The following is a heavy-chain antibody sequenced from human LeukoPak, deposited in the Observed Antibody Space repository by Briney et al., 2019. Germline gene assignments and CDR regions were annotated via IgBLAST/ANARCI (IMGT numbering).Heavy chain of an antibody. D-gene: IGHD3-10*01. Sequence: PSETLSLTCTVSGGSISSGGYYWRWIRQHPGKGLEWIGYIYYSGSTYYNPSLKSRVTISVDTSKNQLSLKLSSVTAADTAVYYCASTSRGSGSFRYFDYWGQGTLVTVSS. CDR2: IYYSGST. CDR3: ASTSRGSGSFRYFDY. CDR1: GGSISSGGYY. V-gene: IGHV4-31*03. J-gene: IGHJ4*02.